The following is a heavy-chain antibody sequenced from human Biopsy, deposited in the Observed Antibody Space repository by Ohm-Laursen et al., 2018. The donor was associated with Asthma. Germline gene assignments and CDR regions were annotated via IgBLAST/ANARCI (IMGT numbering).Heavy chain of an antibody. V-gene: IGHV1-46*01. Sequence: ASVKVSCKTSGYTFTSYYMHGVRQTPGQGLEWMGIINTSGGSTSYAQKFQGRVTMTRDTSTSTVYMELGSPRSEDTAVYYCARAGSLIVGATMGYWGQGTLVTVSS. D-gene: IGHD1-26*01. CDR1: GYTFTSYY. CDR3: ARAGSLIVGATMGY. J-gene: IGHJ4*02. CDR2: INTSGGST.